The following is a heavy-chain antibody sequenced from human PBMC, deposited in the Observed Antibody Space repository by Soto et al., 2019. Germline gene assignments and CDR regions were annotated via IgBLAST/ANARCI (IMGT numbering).Heavy chain of an antibody. CDR2: ISWNSGSI. CDR1: GFTFDDYS. V-gene: IGHV3-9*01. Sequence: GGSLRISCATSGFTFDDYSIHWVRQAPGKGLEWGSGISWNSGSIVYADSVKGRFTISRDNAKNSLYLQMNSLRAEDTALYYCAARGPQAYYYYYYMDVWGKGTTVTVSS. CDR3: AARGPQAYYYYYYMDV. J-gene: IGHJ6*03. D-gene: IGHD3-10*01.